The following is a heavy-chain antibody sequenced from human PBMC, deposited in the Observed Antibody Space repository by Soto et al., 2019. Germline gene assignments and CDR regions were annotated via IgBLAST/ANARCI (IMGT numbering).Heavy chain of an antibody. J-gene: IGHJ5*02. Sequence: PSETLSLTCTVSGGSISSGDYYWGWIRQHPGKGLEWIGSIYYSGSTYYNPSLKSRVTISGDTSKNQFSLKLSSVTAADTAVYYCATQEVGGTYVYTFDPWGQGTLVTVSS. CDR1: GGSISSGDYY. CDR3: ATQEVGGTYVYTFDP. V-gene: IGHV4-39*01. CDR2: IYYSGST. D-gene: IGHD1-26*01.